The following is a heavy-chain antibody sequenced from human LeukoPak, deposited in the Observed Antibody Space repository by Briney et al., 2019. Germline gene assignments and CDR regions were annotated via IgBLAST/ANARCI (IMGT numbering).Heavy chain of an antibody. CDR3: ARASDPWLQLT. Sequence: GGSLRLSCAASGFTFSNYWMIWVRQAPGKGLEWVTNIKQDGSEKRYADSVRGRFTVPRDNAQTSLYLQMSSLRAEDTAVYYCARASDPWLQLTWGQGTLVTVSS. D-gene: IGHD5-24*01. J-gene: IGHJ5*02. CDR1: GFTFSNYW. CDR2: IKQDGSEK. V-gene: IGHV3-7*05.